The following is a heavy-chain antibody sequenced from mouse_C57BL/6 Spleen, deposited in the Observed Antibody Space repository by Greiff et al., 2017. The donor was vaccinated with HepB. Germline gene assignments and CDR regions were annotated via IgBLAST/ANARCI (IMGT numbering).Heavy chain of an antibody. CDR1: GFTFSDYG. CDR2: ISSGSSTI. CDR3: AGLLRAWYFDV. Sequence: DVQLVESGGGLVKPGGSLKLSCAASGFTFSDYGMHWVRQAPEKGLEWVAYISSGSSTIYYADTVKGRFTISRDNAKNTLFLQMTSLRSEDTAMYYCAGLLRAWYFDVWGTGTTVTVSS. V-gene: IGHV5-17*01. J-gene: IGHJ1*03. D-gene: IGHD1-1*01.